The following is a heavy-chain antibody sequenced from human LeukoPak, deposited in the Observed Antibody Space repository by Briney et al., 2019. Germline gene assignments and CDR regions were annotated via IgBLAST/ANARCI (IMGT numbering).Heavy chain of an antibody. CDR3: AHFDSSGSPDY. D-gene: IGHD3-22*01. J-gene: IGHJ4*02. CDR1: GGSFSGYY. Sequence: PSETLSLTCAVYGGSFSGYYWSWIRQPPGKGLEWIGEINHSGSTNYNPSLKSRVTISVDTSKNQFSLKLSSVTAADTAVYYCAHFDSSGSPDYWGQGTLVTVSS. CDR2: INHSGST. V-gene: IGHV4-34*01.